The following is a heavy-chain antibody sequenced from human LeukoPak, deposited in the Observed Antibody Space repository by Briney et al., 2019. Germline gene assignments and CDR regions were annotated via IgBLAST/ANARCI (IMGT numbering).Heavy chain of an antibody. D-gene: IGHD1-26*01. CDR3: AKENPVGGTNYFDY. Sequence: GGSLRLSCAASGFIFSTYPMSWVRQAPGKGLEWVSAITGNGDNTYYADSVKGRFTISRDNSKNALSLQMNSLRVEDTAVYYCAKENPVGGTNYFDYWGQGTLVTVSS. CDR1: GFIFSTYP. V-gene: IGHV3-23*01. J-gene: IGHJ4*02. CDR2: ITGNGDNT.